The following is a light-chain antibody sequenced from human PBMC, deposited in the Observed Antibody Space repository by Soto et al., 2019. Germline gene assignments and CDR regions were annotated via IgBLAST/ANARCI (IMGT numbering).Light chain of an antibody. V-gene: IGLV1-40*01. CDR1: SSSIGAGYD. J-gene: IGLJ1*01. CDR3: QSYDNSLSGPYV. Sequence: QSVLTQPPSVSGAPGQRVTISCTGSSSSIGAGYDVHWYQQLPGTAPKLLIYGNNNRPSGVPDRSSGSKSGTSASLAITGLQAEDEADYYCQSYDNSLSGPYVFGTGTKVTVL. CDR2: GNN.